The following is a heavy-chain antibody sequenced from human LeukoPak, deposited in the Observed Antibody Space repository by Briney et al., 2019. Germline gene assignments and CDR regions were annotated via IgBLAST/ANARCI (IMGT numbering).Heavy chain of an antibody. CDR2: IYTSGST. J-gene: IGHJ6*03. CDR3: ARIMVHSLYYMDV. Sequence: SETLSLTCTVSAGSISSGRYYWSWIRQPAGKGLEWIGRIYTSGSTNYNPSLKSRVTMSVDTSKNQFSLKLSSVTAADTAVYYCARIMVHSLYYMDVWGKGTTVTVSS. V-gene: IGHV4-61*02. D-gene: IGHD2-8*01. CDR1: AGSISSGRYY.